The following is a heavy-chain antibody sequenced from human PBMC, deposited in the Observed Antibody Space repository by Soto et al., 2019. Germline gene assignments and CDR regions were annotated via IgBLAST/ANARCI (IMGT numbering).Heavy chain of an antibody. D-gene: IGHD3-9*01. CDR1: GFTFDDYA. Sequence: PGGSLRLSCAASGFTFDDYAMHWVRQAPGKGLEWVSGISWNSGSIGYADSVKGRFTISRDNAKNSLYLQMNSLRAEDTALYYCAKAYPLRYLDWTILDAFDIWGHGTMVTVSS. J-gene: IGHJ3*02. CDR3: AKAYPLRYLDWTILDAFDI. V-gene: IGHV3-9*01. CDR2: ISWNSGSI.